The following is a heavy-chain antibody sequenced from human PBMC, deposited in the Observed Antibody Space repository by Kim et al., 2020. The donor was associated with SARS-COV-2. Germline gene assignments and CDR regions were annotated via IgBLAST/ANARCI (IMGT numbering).Heavy chain of an antibody. D-gene: IGHD2-2*01. J-gene: IGHJ5*02. V-gene: IGHV4-34*01. CDR1: GGSFSGYY. Sequence: SETLSLTCAVYGGSFSGYYWSWIRQPPGKGLEWIGEINHSGSTNYNPSLKSRVTISVDTSKNQFSLKLSSVTAADTAVYYCARGSDIVVVPATHNWFDP. CDR3: ARGSDIVVVPATHNWFDP. CDR2: INHSGST.